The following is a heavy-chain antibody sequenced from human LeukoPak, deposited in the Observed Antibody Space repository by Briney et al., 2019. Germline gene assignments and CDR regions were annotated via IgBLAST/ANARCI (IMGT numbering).Heavy chain of an antibody. CDR1: GFTFSSYS. CDR3: AKDRHAPGRYPFDS. CDR2: ISSSSSYI. Sequence: GGSLRLSCAASGFTFSSYSMNWVRQAPGKGLEWVSSISSSSSYIYYADSVKGRFTISRDNAKNSLYLQMNSLRAEDTAVYYCAKDRHAPGRYPFDSWGQGTLVTVSS. D-gene: IGHD2-2*02. V-gene: IGHV3-21*04. J-gene: IGHJ5*01.